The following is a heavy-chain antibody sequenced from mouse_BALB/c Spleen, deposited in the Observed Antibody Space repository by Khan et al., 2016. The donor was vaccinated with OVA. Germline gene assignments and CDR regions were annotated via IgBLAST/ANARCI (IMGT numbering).Heavy chain of an antibody. J-gene: IGHJ3*01. CDR3: ARSGYGNPFAY. V-gene: IGHV1S81*02. Sequence: QVQLQQSGAELVKPGASVKISCKASGYTFTSYYMYWVKQRPGQGLEWIGGINPSNGGAHFNEKFKNKATLTVDKSSSTAYMQLSSLTSEDSAVYCCARSGYGNPFAYWGQGTLVTVSA. CDR1: GYTFTSYY. D-gene: IGHD2-1*01. CDR2: INPSNGGA.